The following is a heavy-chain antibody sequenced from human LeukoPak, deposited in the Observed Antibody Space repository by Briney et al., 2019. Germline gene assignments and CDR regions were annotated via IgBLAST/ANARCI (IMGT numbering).Heavy chain of an antibody. CDR3: ARKDSGVDY. CDR1: GFTFDDYA. CDR2: ISGDGGST. Sequence: GGSLRLSCAASGFTFDDYAMHWVRQAPGKGLEWVSLISGDGGSTYYADSVKGRFTISRDNAKNSLYLQMNSLRAEDTAVYYCARKDSGVDYWGQGTLVTVSS. V-gene: IGHV3-43*02. J-gene: IGHJ4*02. D-gene: IGHD1-26*01.